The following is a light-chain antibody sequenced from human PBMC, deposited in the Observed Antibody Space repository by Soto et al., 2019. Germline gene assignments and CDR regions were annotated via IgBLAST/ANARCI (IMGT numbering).Light chain of an antibody. CDR2: VAS. Sequence: EIVLTQSPGPLSLSPGERAPLSCRASQSVSSSYLAWYQQKPGQAPRLLIDVASSRATGIPDRFSGSGSGTDFTLTISRLETEELAVYYCQQDGSSRTFGQGTKVDIK. CDR1: QSVSSSY. CDR3: QQDGSSRT. J-gene: IGKJ1*01. V-gene: IGKV3-20*01.